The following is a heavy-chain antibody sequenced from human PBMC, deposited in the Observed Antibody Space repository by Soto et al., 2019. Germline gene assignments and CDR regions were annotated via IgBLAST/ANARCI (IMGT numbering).Heavy chain of an antibody. D-gene: IGHD3-10*01. CDR2: ISYDGSNK. V-gene: IGHV3-30*18. CDR3: AKSFMVRGVSVDY. J-gene: IGHJ4*02. Sequence: VAVISYDGSNKDYEDSVKGRFTVSRDNSKNTLYLQMNSLRVEDTAVYYCAKSFMVRGVSVDYWGQGTLVTVSS.